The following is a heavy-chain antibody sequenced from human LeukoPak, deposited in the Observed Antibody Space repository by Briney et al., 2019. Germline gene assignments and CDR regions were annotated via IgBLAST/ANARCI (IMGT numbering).Heavy chain of an antibody. D-gene: IGHD2-2*01. J-gene: IGHJ5*02. CDR3: ARGGVYCSSTSCYRSWFDP. CDR2: ISAYNGNT. CDR1: GYTFTSYG. Sequence: ASVKVSCKASGYTFTSYGISWVRQAPGQGLEWMGWISAYNGNTSYAQKLQGRVTMTTDTSTSTAYMELRSLRSDDTAVYYCARGGVYCSSTSCYRSWFDPWGQGTLVTVSS. V-gene: IGHV1-18*01.